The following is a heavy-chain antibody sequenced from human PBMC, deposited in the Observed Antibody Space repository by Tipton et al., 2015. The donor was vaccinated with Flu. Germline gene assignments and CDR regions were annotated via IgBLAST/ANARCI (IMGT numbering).Heavy chain of an antibody. D-gene: IGHD1-26*01. CDR2: IIQSGNA. J-gene: IGHJ3*02. V-gene: IGHV4-38-2*02. Sequence: TLSLTCTVSGYFISSGYYRGWIRQSPGTGLQWIATIIQSGNAYYNPSLRSRVTISVDTTKNLFSLNLSSVTATDTAVYYCARALNSGREYTFDIWGRGTVVTVSS. CDR3: ARALNSGREYTFDI. CDR1: GYFISSGYY.